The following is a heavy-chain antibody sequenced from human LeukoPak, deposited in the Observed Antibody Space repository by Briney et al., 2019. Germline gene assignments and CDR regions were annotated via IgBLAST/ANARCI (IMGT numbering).Heavy chain of an antibody. D-gene: IGHD2-2*01. J-gene: IGHJ4*02. Sequence: ASVKVSCKASGGTFSSYAISWVRQAPGQGLEWMGGIIPIFGTANYAQKFQGRVTITTDESTSTAYMELSSLRSEDTAVYYCARGCSGSTSCYGGNYFDYWGQGTLVTVSS. CDR3: ARGCSGSTSCYGGNYFDY. CDR1: GGTFSSYA. CDR2: IIPIFGTA. V-gene: IGHV1-69*05.